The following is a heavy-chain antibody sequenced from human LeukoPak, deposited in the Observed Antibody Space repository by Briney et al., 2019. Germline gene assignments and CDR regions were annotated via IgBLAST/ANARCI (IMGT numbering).Heavy chain of an antibody. J-gene: IGHJ6*02. CDR3: ARVKILPDSYYYYYGMDV. Sequence: ASVKVSCKASGYTFTSYGISWVRQAPGQGLEWMRWISAYNGNTNYAQKLQGRVTITADESTSTAYMELSSLRSEDTAVYYCARVKILPDSYYYYYGMDVWGQGTTVTVSS. D-gene: IGHD1-14*01. CDR1: GYTFTSYG. V-gene: IGHV1-18*01. CDR2: ISAYNGNT.